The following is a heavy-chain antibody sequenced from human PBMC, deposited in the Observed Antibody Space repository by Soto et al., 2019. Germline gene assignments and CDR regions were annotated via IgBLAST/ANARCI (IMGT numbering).Heavy chain of an antibody. CDR1: GGSISSYY. Sequence: SETLSLTCTVSGGSISSYYWSWIRQPPGKGLEWIGYIYYSGSTNYNPSLKSRVTISVDTSKNQFSLKLSSVTAADTAVYYCASLITGTPHGYFDYWGQGTLVTVSS. V-gene: IGHV4-59*01. D-gene: IGHD1-20*01. J-gene: IGHJ4*02. CDR3: ASLITGTPHGYFDY. CDR2: IYYSGST.